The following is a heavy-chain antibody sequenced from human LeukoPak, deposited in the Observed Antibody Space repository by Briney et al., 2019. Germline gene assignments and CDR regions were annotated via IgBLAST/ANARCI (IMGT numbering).Heavy chain of an antibody. CDR1: GYTFTGYY. D-gene: IGHD3-10*01. J-gene: IGHJ4*02. V-gene: IGHV1-2*02. Sequence: ASVKVSCKASGYTFTGYYMHWVRQAPGQGLEWMGWINPNSGGTNYAQKFQGRVTMTRDTSISTAYMELSRLRSDDTAVYYCARDLITMVRGVITPGIGYWGQGTLVTVSS. CDR3: ARDLITMVRGVITPGIGY. CDR2: INPNSGGT.